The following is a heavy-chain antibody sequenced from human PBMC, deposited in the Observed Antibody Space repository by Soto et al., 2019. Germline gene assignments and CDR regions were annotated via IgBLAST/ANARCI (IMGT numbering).Heavy chain of an antibody. J-gene: IGHJ4*02. D-gene: IGHD2-21*01. CDR2: IWHDGYSK. CDR1: GFTFINYA. CDR3: ANYSGCVEEPTGVDY. V-gene: IGHV3-33*03. Sequence: VQLVESGGGVVQPGRSLRLSCTTSGFTFINYAMHWVRQAPGKGLEWVAVIWHDGYSKYYTDSVKGRFTISGNKSKNKTYLPMNSLSAEYTAEYYGANYSGCVEEPTGVDYWGQGTLVSVTS.